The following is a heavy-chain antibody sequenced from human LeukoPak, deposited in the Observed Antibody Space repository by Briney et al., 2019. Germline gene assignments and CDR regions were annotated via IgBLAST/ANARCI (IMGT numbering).Heavy chain of an antibody. CDR1: GYKFTSYW. V-gene: IGHV5-51*01. CDR3: ARSAGQQPPDY. D-gene: IGHD3-10*01. Sequence: GESLKISCKGSGYKFTSYWIGWVRQMPGKGLEWMGIIFPADSDTRYSPSFQGQVTISADKSISTAYLQWTSLKASDTAMYYCARSAGQQPPDYWGQGTLVTVSS. J-gene: IGHJ4*02. CDR2: IFPADSDT.